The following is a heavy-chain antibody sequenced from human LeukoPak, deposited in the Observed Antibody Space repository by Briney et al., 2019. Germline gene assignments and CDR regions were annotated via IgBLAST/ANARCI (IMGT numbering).Heavy chain of an antibody. J-gene: IGHJ4*02. CDR2: INGDGSRT. CDR3: SRGNYFDY. CDR1: GFTFSGYW. Sequence: QPGGSLRLSCAASGFTFSGYWMHWVRQAPGKGLVWVSVINGDGSRTIYADSVKGRFTISRDNAKNTLYLHMASLRAEDTAVYYCSRGNYFDYWGQGALVTVSS. V-gene: IGHV3-74*01.